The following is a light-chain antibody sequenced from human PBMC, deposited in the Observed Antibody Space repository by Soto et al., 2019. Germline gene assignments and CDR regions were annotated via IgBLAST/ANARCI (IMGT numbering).Light chain of an antibody. CDR1: SSNLGSNY. CDR2: RNN. CDR3: AAWDDSLSGVV. V-gene: IGLV1-47*01. J-gene: IGLJ2*01. Sequence: QSVLTQPPSASGTPGQRVTISCSGSSSNLGSNYVYWYQQLPGTAPKLLTYRNNQRPSGVPDRFSGSKSGTSASLAISGLRSEDEDDYYCAAWDDSLSGVVFGGGTKLTVL.